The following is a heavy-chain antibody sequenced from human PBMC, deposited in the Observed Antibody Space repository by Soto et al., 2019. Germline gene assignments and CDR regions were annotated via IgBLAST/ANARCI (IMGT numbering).Heavy chain of an antibody. CDR2: INPNGGST. Sequence: ASVKAADKGAGYIFINYYIHWVRQAPGQGLEWIGIINPNGGSTNYAQKFRGRVTMARDTSTSTVYMDLSSLRSDDTAVYYCARVDYYYGMDVWGQGTTVTVSS. V-gene: IGHV1-46*01. J-gene: IGHJ6*02. CDR1: GYIFINYY. CDR3: ARVDYYYGMDV.